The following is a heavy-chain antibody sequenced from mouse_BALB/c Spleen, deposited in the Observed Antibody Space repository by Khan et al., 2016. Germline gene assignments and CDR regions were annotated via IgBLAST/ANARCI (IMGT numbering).Heavy chain of an antibody. CDR1: GYTFNNYW. CDR3: ARAWYSMDY. Sequence: QVQLQQSGAELKKPGASVKISCKATGYTFNNYWIEWVKQRPGHGLEWIGDILPGSGNSNYNENLKGKATFTADTSSNTAYMQLSSLTSEDSAVYYCARAWYSMDYWGQGTSVTVSS. V-gene: IGHV1-9*01. J-gene: IGHJ4*01. CDR2: ILPGSGNS.